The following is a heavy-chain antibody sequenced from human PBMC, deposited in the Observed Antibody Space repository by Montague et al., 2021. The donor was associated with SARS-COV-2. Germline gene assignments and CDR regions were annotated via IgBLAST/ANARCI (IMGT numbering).Heavy chain of an antibody. CDR1: GGSISGYY. CDR3: ARHYDHSSRVDS. J-gene: IGHJ4*02. CDR2: VYYRGNT. Sequence: SETLSLTCSVSGGSISGYYWSWIRQPPGKGLEWIGFVYYRGNTYYNPSLRGRVTISVDTSSNHFSLTLSSVTAADTAIYYCARHYDHSSRVDSWGQGTLVTVSS. V-gene: IGHV4-59*08. D-gene: IGHD3-16*01.